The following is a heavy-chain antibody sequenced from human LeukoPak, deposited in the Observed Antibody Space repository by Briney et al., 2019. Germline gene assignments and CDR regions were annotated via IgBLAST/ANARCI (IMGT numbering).Heavy chain of an antibody. D-gene: IGHD2-2*01. CDR1: GYTFTGYY. V-gene: IGHV1-2*02. Sequence: ASVKVSCKASGYTFTGYYMHSVRQAPGQGLEWMGWINPNSGGTNYAQKFQGRVTMTRDTSISTAYMELSRLRSDDTAVYYCARELGYCSSTSCHFDYWGQGTLVTVSS. CDR3: ARELGYCSSTSCHFDY. CDR2: INPNSGGT. J-gene: IGHJ4*02.